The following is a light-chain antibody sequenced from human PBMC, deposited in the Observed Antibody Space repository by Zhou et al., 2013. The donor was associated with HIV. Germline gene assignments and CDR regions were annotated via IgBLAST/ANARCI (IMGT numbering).Light chain of an antibody. CDR3: QQYGSLPPYT. CDR2: GAS. CDR1: QSVSSTY. J-gene: IGKJ2*01. Sequence: EIVLTQSPGTLSLSPGERATLSCRASQSVSSTYLAWYQQKPGQAPRLLIYGASSRATAIPDRFSGSGSGTDFTLTISRLEPEDSAVYYCQQYGSLPPYTFGQGTKLEIK. V-gene: IGKV3-20*01.